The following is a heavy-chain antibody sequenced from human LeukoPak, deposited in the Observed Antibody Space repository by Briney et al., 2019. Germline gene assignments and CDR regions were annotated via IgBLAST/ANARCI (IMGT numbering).Heavy chain of an antibody. CDR2: IDPDGCEK. CDR3: ARIYYFGDNNWRYFDN. D-gene: IGHD3-10*01. CDR1: GFTFNSYW. V-gene: IGHV3-7*01. Sequence: PGGSLRLSCAASGFTFNSYWMSWVRQAPGKGLEWVANIDPDGCEKQYGDSVKGRFTTSRDNAKNSLYLQMNSLRAEDTAIYYCARIYYFGDNNWRYFDNWGQGTLVTVSS. J-gene: IGHJ4*02.